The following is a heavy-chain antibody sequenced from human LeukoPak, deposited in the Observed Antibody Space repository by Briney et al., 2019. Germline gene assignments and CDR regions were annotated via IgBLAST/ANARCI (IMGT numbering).Heavy chain of an antibody. CDR3: AREGSGSPLDAFDI. Sequence: GRSLRLSCAASGFTFSSYAMHWVRQAPGKGLEWVAVISYDGSNKYYADSVKGRFTISRDNSKNTLYLQMNSLRAEDTAVYYCAREGSGSPLDAFDIWGQGTMVTVSS. J-gene: IGHJ3*02. D-gene: IGHD3-10*01. CDR2: ISYDGSNK. CDR1: GFTFSSYA. V-gene: IGHV3-30-3*01.